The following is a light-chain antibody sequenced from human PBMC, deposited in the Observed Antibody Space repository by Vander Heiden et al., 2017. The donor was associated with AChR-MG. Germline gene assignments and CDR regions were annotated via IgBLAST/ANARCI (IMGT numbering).Light chain of an antibody. CDR2: EDN. CDR1: GGSIARNY. V-gene: IGLV6-57*03. J-gene: IGLJ2*01. CDR3: QSYDDTNHGV. Sequence: NFVLTQPPSVSASPGKPVTISFTRSGGSIARNYVQWYQQRPGSAPTTVIFEDNHRHSGVPDRFSGSIDSSSNSASLIISGLKTEDEADYYCQSYDDTNHGVFGGGTKLTVL.